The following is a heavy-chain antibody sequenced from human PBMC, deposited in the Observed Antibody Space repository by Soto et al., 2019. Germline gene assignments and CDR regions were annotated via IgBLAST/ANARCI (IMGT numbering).Heavy chain of an antibody. V-gene: IGHV3-73*02. Sequence: EVQLVESGGGLVQPGGSLKLSCAASGFTLSGSGMHWVRQASGKGLEWVGRIRSKANSYATAYAAPVKGRFTISRDDSKNTAYLQMNSLKTEDTAVYYCTSKGIAVAGSGRSGCGLGVWGQGTTVTVSS. D-gene: IGHD6-19*01. J-gene: IGHJ6*02. CDR1: GFTLSGSG. CDR3: TSKGIAVAGSGRSGCGLGV. CDR2: IRSKANSYAT.